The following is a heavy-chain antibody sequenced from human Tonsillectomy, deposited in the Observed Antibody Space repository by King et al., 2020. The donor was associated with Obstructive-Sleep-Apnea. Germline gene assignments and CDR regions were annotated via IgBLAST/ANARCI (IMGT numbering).Heavy chain of an antibody. CDR1: GGSISSYS. Sequence: QLQESGPGLVKPSETLSLTCTVSGGSISSYSWSWIRQPPGKGLEWIVYSYYSGSTTYNPSLKSRVSISVDTSKNQFSLKLSSVTAADTAVYYCARISTRKSGFPLDYWGQGTLVTVSS. V-gene: IGHV4-59*08. J-gene: IGHJ4*02. D-gene: IGHD3-22*01. CDR2: SYYSGST. CDR3: ARISTRKSGFPLDY.